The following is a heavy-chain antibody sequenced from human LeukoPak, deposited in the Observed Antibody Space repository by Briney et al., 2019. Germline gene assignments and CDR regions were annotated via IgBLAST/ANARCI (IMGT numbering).Heavy chain of an antibody. V-gene: IGHV4-34*01. D-gene: IGHD1-26*01. J-gene: IGHJ4*02. CDR1: GGSFSGYY. Sequence: SETLSLTCAVYGGSFSGYYWSWIRQPPGKGLEWIGEINHSGSTNYNPSLKSRVTISVDTSKNQFSLKLSSVTAADTAVYYCARVNSAVGATPGRYYFDYWGQGTLVTVSS. CDR2: INHSGST. CDR3: ARVNSAVGATPGRYYFDY.